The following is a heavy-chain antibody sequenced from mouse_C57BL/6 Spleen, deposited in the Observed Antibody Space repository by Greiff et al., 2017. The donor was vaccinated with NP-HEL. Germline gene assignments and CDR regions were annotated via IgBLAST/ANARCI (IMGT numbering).Heavy chain of an antibody. CDR3: ARTGTTVVARYWYFDV. V-gene: IGHV1-64*01. CDR2: IHPNSGSN. Sequence: QVQLQQPGAELVKPGASVKLSCKASGYTFTSYWMHWVKQRPGQGLEWIGMIHPNSGSNNYNEKFKSKATLTVDKSSSTAYMQLSSLTSEDSAVYDCARTGTTVVARYWYFDVWGTGTTVTVSS. J-gene: IGHJ1*03. D-gene: IGHD1-1*01. CDR1: GYTFTSYW.